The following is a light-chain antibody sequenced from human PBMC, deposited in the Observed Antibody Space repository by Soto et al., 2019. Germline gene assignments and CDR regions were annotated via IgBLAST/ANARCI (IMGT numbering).Light chain of an antibody. Sequence: QSALTQPASVSGSPGQSITMSCTGSSSDIGTYNFVSWYQQHADKAPRLILYEVSNRPSGVSSRFSGSKSGNSASLTISGLHPEDEAHLFCSSYAATSSLVFGGGTKLTVL. CDR2: EVS. CDR1: SSDIGTYNF. J-gene: IGLJ3*02. CDR3: SSYAATSSLV. V-gene: IGLV2-14*01.